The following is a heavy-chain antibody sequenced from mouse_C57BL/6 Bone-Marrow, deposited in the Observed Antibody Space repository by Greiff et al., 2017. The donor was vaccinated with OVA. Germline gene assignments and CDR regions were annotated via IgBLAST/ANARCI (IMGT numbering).Heavy chain of an antibody. CDR2: ISNGGGST. CDR3: ARHGGYGSFDY. V-gene: IGHV5-12*01. Sequence: EVMLVESGGGLVQPGGSLKLSCAASGFTFSDYYMYWVRQTPEKRLEWVAYISNGGGSTYYPDTVKGRFTISRDNAKNTLYLQMSRLKSEDTAMYYCARHGGYGSFDYWGQGTTLTVSS. D-gene: IGHD1-1*01. J-gene: IGHJ2*01. CDR1: GFTFSDYY.